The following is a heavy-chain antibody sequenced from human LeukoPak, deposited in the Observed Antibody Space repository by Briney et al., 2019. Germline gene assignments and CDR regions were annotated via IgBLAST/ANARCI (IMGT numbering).Heavy chain of an antibody. D-gene: IGHD3-10*01. V-gene: IGHV1-18*01. Sequence: ASVKVSCKASGYIFPSYGITWVRQAPGQGLEWMGWISAYSGNTKYAQKFQGRVTMTTDTSTSTAYMELRSLRSDDTAVYYCVRQYGSGSPYDSDYWGQGTLVTVSS. CDR1: GYIFPSYG. CDR2: ISAYSGNT. CDR3: VRQYGSGSPYDSDY. J-gene: IGHJ4*02.